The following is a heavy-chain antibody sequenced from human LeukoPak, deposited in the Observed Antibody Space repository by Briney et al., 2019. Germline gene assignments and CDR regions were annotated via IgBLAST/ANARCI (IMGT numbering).Heavy chain of an antibody. CDR2: ISSSSSYI. J-gene: IGHJ4*02. CDR1: GFTFSTYS. Sequence: GGSLRLSCAASGFTFSTYSMKWVRQAPGKGLEWVSSISSSSSYISYADSVKGRFTISRDNAKNSLYLQMNSLRAEDTAVYYCARGGGNPGYWGQGTLVTVSS. CDR3: ARGGGNPGY. V-gene: IGHV3-21*01. D-gene: IGHD4-23*01.